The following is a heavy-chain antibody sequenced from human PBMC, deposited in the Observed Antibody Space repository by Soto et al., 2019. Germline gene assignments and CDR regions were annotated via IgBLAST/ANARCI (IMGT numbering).Heavy chain of an antibody. J-gene: IGHJ6*02. D-gene: IGHD5-18*01. CDR3: ARQRYGGKYYYGMDV. V-gene: IGHV5-51*01. Sequence: RGESLKISCKGSGYSFTSYWIGWARQMPGKGLEWMGIIYPGDSDTRYSPSFQGQVTISADKSISTAYVQWSSLKAPDTAMYYCARQRYGGKYYYGMDVWGQGTTVTVSS. CDR2: IYPGDSDT. CDR1: GYSFTSYW.